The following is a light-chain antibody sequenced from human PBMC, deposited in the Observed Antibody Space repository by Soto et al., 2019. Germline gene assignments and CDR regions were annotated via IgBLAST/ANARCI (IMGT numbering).Light chain of an antibody. CDR3: QQHAHWPLT. CDR1: QNISNY. V-gene: IGKV3-11*01. CDR2: EAT. J-gene: IGKJ4*01. Sequence: IVLTQSPATLSLSPWKRASLSCRASQNISNYLIWYQQKPGQAPRLLIYEATTRATGIPARFSGSGSGTDFTLTISSLEPEDFAVYYCQQHAHWPLTFGGGTKVDIK.